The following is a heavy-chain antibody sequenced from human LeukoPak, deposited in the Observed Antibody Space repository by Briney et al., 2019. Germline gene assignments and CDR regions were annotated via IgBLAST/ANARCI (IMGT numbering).Heavy chain of an antibody. D-gene: IGHD5-12*01. Sequence: GRSLRLSCAASGFTFSSYGMHWVRQAPGKGVEWVAVIWYDGSNKYYADSVKGRFTISRDNSKNTLYLQMNSLRAEDTAVYYCAKSQWNSGYDYTDWFDPWGQGTLVTVSS. CDR2: IWYDGSNK. CDR3: AKSQWNSGYDYTDWFDP. CDR1: GFTFSSYG. V-gene: IGHV3-33*06. J-gene: IGHJ5*02.